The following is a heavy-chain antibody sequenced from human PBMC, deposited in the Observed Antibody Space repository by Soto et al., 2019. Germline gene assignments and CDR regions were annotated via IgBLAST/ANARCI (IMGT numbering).Heavy chain of an antibody. Sequence: SETLSLTCTVPGGSISGHHWSWVRQPPGKGLEWIGYIYYSGSTNYNPSLKSRVTISVDTSKNQFSLKLSSVTAADTAVYYCAREGYCSGDSCYRNWFDPWGQGTLVTVSS. D-gene: IGHD2-15*01. CDR1: GGSISGHH. V-gene: IGHV4-59*11. CDR3: AREGYCSGDSCYRNWFDP. CDR2: IYYSGST. J-gene: IGHJ5*02.